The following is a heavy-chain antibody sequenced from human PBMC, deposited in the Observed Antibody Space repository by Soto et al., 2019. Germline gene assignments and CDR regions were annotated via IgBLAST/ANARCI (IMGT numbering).Heavy chain of an antibody. CDR3: VKLTDY. J-gene: IGHJ4*02. CDR2: ISPSGAGT. Sequence: GGSLRLSCSASGFTFSSYDVHWVRQAPAKGLEFVAGISPSGAGTFYADSVKGRSTISRDNSKNTLYLQMSSLRPDDTAVYYCVKLTDYWGQGTLVTVSS. D-gene: IGHD3-9*01. CDR1: GFTFSSYD. V-gene: IGHV3-64D*08.